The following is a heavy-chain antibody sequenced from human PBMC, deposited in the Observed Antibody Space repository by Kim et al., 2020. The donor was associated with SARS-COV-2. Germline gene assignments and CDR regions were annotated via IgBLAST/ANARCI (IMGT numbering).Heavy chain of an antibody. J-gene: IGHJ3*02. D-gene: IGHD3-3*01. CDR2: INHSGST. CDR1: GGSFSGYY. Sequence: SETLSLTCAVYGGSFSGYYWSWIRQPPGKGLEWIGEINHSGSTNYNPSLKSRVTISVDTSKNQFSLKLSSVTAADTAVYYCARGFIGDPEWLSGTHAFDIWGQGTMVTVSS. CDR3: ARGFIGDPEWLSGTHAFDI. V-gene: IGHV4-34*01.